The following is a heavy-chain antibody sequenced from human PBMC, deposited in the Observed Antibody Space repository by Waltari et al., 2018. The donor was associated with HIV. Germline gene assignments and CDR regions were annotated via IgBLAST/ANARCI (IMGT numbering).Heavy chain of an antibody. D-gene: IGHD2-15*01. CDR3: ARAAKTWVQLTSSGGFDI. J-gene: IGHJ3*02. V-gene: IGHV1-46*03. Sequence: VELVQSGTEVRKPGASVTVSCKAAGYTFVNSYIHWFRQAPGQGLEWMGVINPSNGATTYAERFRVGVSMSTNASADVVFMELSSLIPDDTAVYFCARAAKTWVQLTSSGGFDIWGQGTAVVVSS. CDR1: GYTFVNSY. CDR2: INPSNGAT.